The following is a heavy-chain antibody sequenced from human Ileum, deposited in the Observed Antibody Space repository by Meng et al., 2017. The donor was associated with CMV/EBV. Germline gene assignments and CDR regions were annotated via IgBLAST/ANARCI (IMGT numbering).Heavy chain of an antibody. CDR3: ARPTSPSYSDFVLV. J-gene: IGHJ1*01. D-gene: IGHD5-18*01. V-gene: IGHV3-23*03. Sequence: GSLRLSCAASGFTFSSYAMSWVRQGPGKGLEWVSLIYSGGTRTNYADSVKGRFTISRDNPKNMMYLQMDSRRAEDTALYYCARPTSPSYSDFVLVWGQGTLVTVSS. CDR1: GFTFSSYA. CDR2: IYSGGTRT.